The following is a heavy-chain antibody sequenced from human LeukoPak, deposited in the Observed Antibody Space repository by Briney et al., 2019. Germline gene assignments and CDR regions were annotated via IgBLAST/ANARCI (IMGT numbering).Heavy chain of an antibody. D-gene: IGHD6-13*01. V-gene: IGHV4-59*08. CDR3: ARGRSSWGPFGY. J-gene: IGHJ4*02. CDR1: GGSFSSYY. Sequence: SETLSLTCTVSGGSFSSYYWTWIRQPPGKGLEWIGYIDHSGSTYYNPSLKSRVTISVDTSKNQFSLKLSSVTAADTAVYYCARGRSSWGPFGYWGQGTLVTVSS. CDR2: IDHSGST.